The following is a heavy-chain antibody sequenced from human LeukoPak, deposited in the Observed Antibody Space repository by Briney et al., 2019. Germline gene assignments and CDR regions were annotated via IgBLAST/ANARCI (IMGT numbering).Heavy chain of an antibody. CDR1: GGSFSGYY. CDR2: IYYSGST. CDR3: AGGGSGWYYYYYGMDV. Sequence: SETLSLTCAVYGGSFSGYYWSWIRQPPGKGLEWIGYIYYSGSTNYNPSLKSRVTISVDTSKNQFSLKLSSVTAADTAVYYCAGGGSGWYYYYYGMDVWGQGTTVTVSS. D-gene: IGHD6-19*01. V-gene: IGHV4-59*01. J-gene: IGHJ6*02.